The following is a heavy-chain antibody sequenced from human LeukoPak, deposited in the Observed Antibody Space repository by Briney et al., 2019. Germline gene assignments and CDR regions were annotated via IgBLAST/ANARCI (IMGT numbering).Heavy chain of an antibody. J-gene: IGHJ4*02. CDR2: ISSSGSTI. D-gene: IGHD5-18*01. V-gene: IGHV3-48*03. CDR3: AREGGYSYGYGNTAFDY. Sequence: GGSLRLSCGASGFTFSSYGMNWVRQAPGKGLEWVSYISSSGSTIYYADSVKGRFTISRDNAKNSLYLQMNSLRAEDTAVYYCAREGGYSYGYGNTAFDYWGQGTLVTVSS. CDR1: GFTFSSYG.